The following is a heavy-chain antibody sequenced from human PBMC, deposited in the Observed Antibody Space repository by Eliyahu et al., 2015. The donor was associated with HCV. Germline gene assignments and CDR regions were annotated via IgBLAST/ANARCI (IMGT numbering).Heavy chain of an antibody. D-gene: IGHD6-19*01. J-gene: IGHJ5*02. CDR2: IHYSGST. V-gene: IGHV4-59*01. Sequence: QVQLQESGPGLVKPSETLSLTCTVSGGXITTXYWSWIRQPPGKGLEWIGDIHYSGSTNYNPSLKSRVTISLDTSKNQFSLNLTSVTAADTAVYYCASGGGGIAVAGTGGWFDPWGQGTLVTVSS. CDR1: GGXITTXY. CDR3: ASGGGGIAVAGTGGWFDP.